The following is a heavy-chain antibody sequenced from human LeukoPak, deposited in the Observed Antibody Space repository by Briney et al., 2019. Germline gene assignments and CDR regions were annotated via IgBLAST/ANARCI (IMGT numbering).Heavy chain of an antibody. J-gene: IGHJ4*02. D-gene: IGHD2-2*01. V-gene: IGHV3-49*04. CDR1: GFTFSSYW. CDR3: ARGGVYCSSVSCSVDY. Sequence: GGSLRLSCAASGFTFSSYWMSWVRQAPGKGLEWVGFIRSKAYGGTTENAASVKGRFTISRDDSKSIAYLQMNSLKTEDTAVYYCARGGVYCSSVSCSVDYWGLGILVTVSS. CDR2: IRSKAYGGTT.